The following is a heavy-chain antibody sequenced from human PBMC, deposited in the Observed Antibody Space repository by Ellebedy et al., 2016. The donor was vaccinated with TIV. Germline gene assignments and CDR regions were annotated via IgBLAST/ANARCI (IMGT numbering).Heavy chain of an antibody. CDR1: GFSFRSYW. V-gene: IGHV3-7*01. CDR2: INQDGSQK. J-gene: IGHJ3*02. CDR3: ATDGSYGDYLSPQHAFTI. Sequence: GESLKISCVGSGFSFRSYWMSWLRQAPGKGLEWVANINQDGSQKYYVDSVKGRFTISRDNVKNSLYLQVNSLRAEDTAVYYCATDGSYGDYLSPQHAFTIWGQGTMVTVSS. D-gene: IGHD4-17*01.